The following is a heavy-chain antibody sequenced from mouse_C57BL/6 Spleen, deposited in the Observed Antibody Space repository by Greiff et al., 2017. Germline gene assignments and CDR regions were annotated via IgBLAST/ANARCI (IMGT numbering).Heavy chain of an antibody. D-gene: IGHD2-2*01. CDR3: ASYGYEGYYYAMDD. CDR1: GFSLTSYG. J-gene: IGHJ4*01. CDR2: IWSGGSP. Sequence: QVQLKESGPGLVQPSQSLSITCTVSGFSLTSYGVHWVRQSPGTGLAWLGVIWSGGSPDYNAAFISRLSISKDNSKSQVFFKMNSLQADDTAIDYCASYGYEGYYYAMDDWGQGTAVTVSS. V-gene: IGHV2-2*01.